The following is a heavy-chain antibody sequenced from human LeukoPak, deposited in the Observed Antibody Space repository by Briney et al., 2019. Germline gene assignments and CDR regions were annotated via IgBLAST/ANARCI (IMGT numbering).Heavy chain of an antibody. Sequence: GGSLRLSCAASGFTFHWVRQAPGEGLEWVAFIRYDGSNKYYADSVKGRFTIPRDNSKNTLYLQMNSLRAEDTAVYYCAGGGFGEAYYYYYYMDVWGKGTTVTVSS. CDR2: IRYDGSNK. D-gene: IGHD3-10*01. J-gene: IGHJ6*03. V-gene: IGHV3-30*02. CDR3: AGGGFGEAYYYYYYMDV. CDR1: GFTF.